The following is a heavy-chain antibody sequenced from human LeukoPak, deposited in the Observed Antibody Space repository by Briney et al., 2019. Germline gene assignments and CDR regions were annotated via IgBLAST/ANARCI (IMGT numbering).Heavy chain of an antibody. CDR2: INPRGGGST. CDR1: GYTFITYN. J-gene: IGHJ4*02. V-gene: IGHV1-46*01. Sequence: ASVKVSCKTSGYTFITYNMHWVRQAPGQALEWMGIINPRGGGSTTYTQKFQGGVTMTRDTSTSTVYMELTRLRSEDTAVYYCARGMIRGVTGFDYWGQGTLVTVSS. CDR3: ARGMIRGVTGFDY. D-gene: IGHD3-10*01.